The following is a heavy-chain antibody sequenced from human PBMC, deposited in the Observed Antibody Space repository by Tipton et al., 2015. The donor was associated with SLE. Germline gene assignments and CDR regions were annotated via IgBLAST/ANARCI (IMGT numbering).Heavy chain of an antibody. Sequence: TLSLTCTVSGGSISSYYWSWIRQPPGKGLEWIEYIYYSGSTNYNPSLKSRVTISVDTSKNQFSLKLSSVTAADTAVYHCARDLFGKDFDLWGRGTLVTVSS. J-gene: IGHJ2*01. CDR3: ARDLFGKDFDL. V-gene: IGHV4-59*01. D-gene: IGHD3-3*01. CDR2: IYYSGST. CDR1: GGSISSYY.